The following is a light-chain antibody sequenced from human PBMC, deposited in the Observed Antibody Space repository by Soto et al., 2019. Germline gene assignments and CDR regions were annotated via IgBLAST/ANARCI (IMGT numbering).Light chain of an antibody. Sequence: EIVLTQSPVTLSLSPGERATLSCRASQSVSSYLAWYQQKPGQAPRLLIYDTFNRATGIPARFSGSGSGTDFHLTISSLEPEDFVVYYCQHRRNWPWTFGQGTRVEIK. J-gene: IGKJ1*01. V-gene: IGKV3-11*01. CDR1: QSVSSY. CDR3: QHRRNWPWT. CDR2: DTF.